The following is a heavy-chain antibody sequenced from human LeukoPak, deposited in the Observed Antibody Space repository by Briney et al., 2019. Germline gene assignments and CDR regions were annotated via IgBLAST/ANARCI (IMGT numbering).Heavy chain of an antibody. J-gene: IGHJ4*02. Sequence: PSETLSLTCTVSGGSISSSSYYWGWIRQPPGKGLEWIGSIYYSGSTYYNPSLKSRVTMSVDTSKNQFSLKLSSVTAADTAVYYCARVGSGYEDYWGQGTLVTVSS. V-gene: IGHV4-39*07. D-gene: IGHD5-12*01. CDR2: IYYSGST. CDR3: ARVGSGYEDY. CDR1: GGSISSSSYY.